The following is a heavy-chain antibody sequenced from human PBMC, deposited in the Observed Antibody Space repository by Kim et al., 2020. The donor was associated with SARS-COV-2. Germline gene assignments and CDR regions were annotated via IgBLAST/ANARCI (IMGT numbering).Heavy chain of an antibody. Sequence: ASVKVSCKASGYTFTGYYMNWVRQAPGQGLEWMGWINTNTGDPNYAQKFTGRVAMTWDTSVSTAYLQLSSLKSDDTAVYYCARNLDYSGSLIFYYY. CDR2: INTNTGDP. J-gene: IGHJ6*01. CDR3: ARNLDYSGSLIFYYY. V-gene: IGHV1-2*02. D-gene: IGHD3-10*01. CDR1: GYTFTGYY.